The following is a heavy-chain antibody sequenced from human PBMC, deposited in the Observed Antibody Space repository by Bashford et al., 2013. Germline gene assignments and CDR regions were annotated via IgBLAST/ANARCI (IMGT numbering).Heavy chain of an antibody. CDR2: INPSGGST. D-gene: IGHD6-19*01. J-gene: IGHJ6*02. CDR3: ARDRGPGIAVAGTTYYYYGMDV. CDR1: GYTFTSYY. V-gene: IGHV1-46*01. Sequence: ASVKVSCKASGYTFTSYYMHWVRQAPGQGLEWMGIINPSGGSTSYAQKFQGRVTMTRDTSTSTVYMELSSLRSEDTAVYYCARDRGPGIAVAGTTYYYYGMDVWGQGTTVTVSS.